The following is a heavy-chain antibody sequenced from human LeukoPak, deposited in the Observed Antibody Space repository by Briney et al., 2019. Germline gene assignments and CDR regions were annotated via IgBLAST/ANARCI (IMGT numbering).Heavy chain of an antibody. J-gene: IGHJ4*02. CDR2: TSDRGDYT. D-gene: IGHD5-24*01. Sequence: GGSLRLSCAASGFTFTSYSMSWVRQAPGKGLEWVSGTSDRGDYTYYADSVKGRFIISRDNSKNTLYLQMNSLRAEDTAVYYCAKGGDGYNYYFDYWGQETLVTVSS. CDR1: GFTFTSYS. CDR3: AKGGDGYNYYFDY. V-gene: IGHV3-23*01.